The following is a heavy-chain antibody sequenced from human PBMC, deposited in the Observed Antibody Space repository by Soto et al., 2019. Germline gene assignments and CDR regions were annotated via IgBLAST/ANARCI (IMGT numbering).Heavy chain of an antibody. CDR2: VSANNGFT. CDR3: ARGGAARHLDS. CDR1: GYTFTNFA. D-gene: IGHD6-6*01. J-gene: IGHJ5*01. V-gene: IGHV1-18*01. Sequence: GASVKVSCKTSGYTFTNFALSWVRQAPGQGLEWIGFVSANNGFTHFAQKFQGRVSVKTDTSTSTVYLDLRSLSSDDTAVYYCARGGAARHLDSWGQGTQVTVS.